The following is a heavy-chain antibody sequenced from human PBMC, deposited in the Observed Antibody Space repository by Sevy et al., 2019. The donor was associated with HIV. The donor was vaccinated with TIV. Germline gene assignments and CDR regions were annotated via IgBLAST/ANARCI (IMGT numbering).Heavy chain of an antibody. D-gene: IGHD5-12*01. V-gene: IGHV3-11*01. CDR2: ISSSGSTI. Sequence: GGSLRVSCAASGFTFSDYYMSWIRQAPGKGLEWVSYISSSGSTIYYADSVKGRFTISRDNAKNSLYLQMNSLRAEDTAVYYCARDYFPPGGYDWLDYWGQGTLVTVSS. CDR3: ARDYFPPGGYDWLDY. CDR1: GFTFSDYY. J-gene: IGHJ4*02.